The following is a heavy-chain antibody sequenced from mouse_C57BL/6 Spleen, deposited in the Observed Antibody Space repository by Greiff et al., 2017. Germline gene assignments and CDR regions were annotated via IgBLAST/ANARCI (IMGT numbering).Heavy chain of an antibody. V-gene: IGHV1-20*01. CDR3: ARGDYDYDGYYFDY. D-gene: IGHD2-4*01. CDR1: GYSFTGYF. Sequence: EVQLQQSGPELVKPGDSVKISCKASGYSFTGYFMNWVMQSHGKSLEWIGRINPYNGDTFYNQKFKGKATLTVDKSSSPAHMELRSLTSEDSAVYYCARGDYDYDGYYFDYWGQGTTLTVSS. CDR2: INPYNGDT. J-gene: IGHJ2*01.